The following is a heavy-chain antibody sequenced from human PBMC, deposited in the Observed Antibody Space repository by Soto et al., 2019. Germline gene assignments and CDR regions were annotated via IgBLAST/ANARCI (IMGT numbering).Heavy chain of an antibody. CDR2: IGTAGDT. Sequence: GGSLRLSCAASGFTFSDHYMDWVRQAPGKGLEWVSAIGTAGDTYYPGSVKGRFTISRENAKNSLYLQMNSLRAGDTAVYYCARAPSMNAFDIWGQGTMVTVSS. CDR3: ARAPSMNAFDI. J-gene: IGHJ3*02. CDR1: GFTFSDHY. V-gene: IGHV3-13*01. D-gene: IGHD6-6*01.